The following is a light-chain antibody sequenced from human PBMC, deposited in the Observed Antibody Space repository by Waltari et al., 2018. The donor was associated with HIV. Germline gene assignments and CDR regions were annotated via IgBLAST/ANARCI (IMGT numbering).Light chain of an antibody. CDR1: SYNNGGFTY. V-gene: IGLV2-14*01. CDR2: EVN. Sequence: QSALTQPASVSGSPGQSITISSAASSYNNGGFTYVSWYQPHPGKAPKVIIYEVNNRPSGVSTRFSGSKSGNTASLTISGLQIEDEADYYCSSNTDSSTALFGGGTKLTVL. CDR3: SSNTDSSTAL. J-gene: IGLJ2*01.